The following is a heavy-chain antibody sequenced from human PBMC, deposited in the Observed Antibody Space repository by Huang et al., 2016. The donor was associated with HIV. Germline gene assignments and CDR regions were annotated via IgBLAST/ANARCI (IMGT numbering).Heavy chain of an antibody. Sequence: QVQLVQSGAEVKKPGASVKVSCMASGYTFTKNGFSWVRQAPGQGLEWMAWISGHKGNTKFARKFQDRVTVTTDPSTRTAYMDLRSLRPDDTAIYFCARDSAYYPGGGDAFDLWGQGTMVTVSS. CDR1: GYTFTKNG. CDR2: ISGHKGNT. V-gene: IGHV1-18*01. D-gene: IGHD5-12*01. J-gene: IGHJ3*01. CDR3: ARDSAYYPGGGDAFDL.